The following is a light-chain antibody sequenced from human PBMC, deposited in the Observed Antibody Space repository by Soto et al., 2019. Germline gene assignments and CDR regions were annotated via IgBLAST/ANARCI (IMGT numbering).Light chain of an antibody. CDR1: QGIYSY. J-gene: IGKJ4*01. V-gene: IGKV1-9*01. CDR2: AAS. CDR3: QQLNRYPL. Sequence: DIHLTQSPSFLSASVGDKVTITCRASQGIYSYLAWYQQKPGKAPKLLIYAASTLQSGVPSRFSGSESGTEFTLTISSLQPEEFATYYWQQLNRYPLFGGGTKVEIK.